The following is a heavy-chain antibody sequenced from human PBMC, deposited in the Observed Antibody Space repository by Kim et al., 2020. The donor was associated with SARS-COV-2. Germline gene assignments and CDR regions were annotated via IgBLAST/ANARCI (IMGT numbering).Heavy chain of an antibody. D-gene: IGHD2-15*01. CDR2: ISYDGSNK. V-gene: IGHV3-30*04. CDR3: ARVGEYCSGGSCYSYYY. Sequence: GGSLRLSCAASGFTFSSYAMHWVRQAPGKGLEWVAVISYDGSNKYYADSVKGRFTISRDNSKNTLYLQMNSLRAEDTAVYYFARVGEYCSGGSCYSYYY. CDR1: GFTFSSYA. J-gene: IGHJ6*03.